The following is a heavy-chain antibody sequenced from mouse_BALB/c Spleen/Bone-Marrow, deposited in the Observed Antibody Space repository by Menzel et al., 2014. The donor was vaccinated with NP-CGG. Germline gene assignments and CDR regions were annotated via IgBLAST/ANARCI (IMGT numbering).Heavy chain of an antibody. CDR2: INPSTGYT. J-gene: IGHJ2*01. CDR3: AGGVGRAFDY. Sequence: VQLQQSGAELAKPGASVKMSCKASGYTFTSYWMHWVKQRPGQGLEWIGYINPSTGYTEYNQKFKDKATLTADKSSSTAYMQLSSLTSEDSAVYYCAGGVGRAFDYWGQGTTLTVSS. CDR1: GYTFTSYW. D-gene: IGHD4-1*01. V-gene: IGHV1-7*01.